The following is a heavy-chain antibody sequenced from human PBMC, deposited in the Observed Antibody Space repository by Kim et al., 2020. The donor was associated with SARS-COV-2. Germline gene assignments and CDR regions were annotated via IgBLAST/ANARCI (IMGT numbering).Heavy chain of an antibody. CDR2: I. V-gene: IGHV3-21*01. CDR3: ARGGVADWFDP. D-gene: IGHD2-15*01. J-gene: IGHJ5*02. Sequence: IYYADSVKGRFTISRDNAKNSLYLQMNSLRAEDTAVYYCARGGVADWFDPWGQGTLVTVSS.